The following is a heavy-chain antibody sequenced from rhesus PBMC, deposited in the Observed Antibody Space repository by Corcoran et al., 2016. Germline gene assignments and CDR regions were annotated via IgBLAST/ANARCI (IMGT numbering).Heavy chain of an antibody. J-gene: IGHJ6*01. D-gene: IGHD2-21*01. CDR2: INSVGGST. CDR3: AKVGSGYPYYYGLDY. CDR1: VFTFSSYW. Sequence: EVQLVESGGVFAQLGGSLRLSCAASVFTFSSYWLNWFRQAPVTGLEWVSVINSVGGSTYYADYVKGRFTISRDNAKNTLSLQMNSLRAEDTAVYYCAKVGSGYPYYYGLDYWGQGVVVTVSS. V-gene: IGHV3S25*01.